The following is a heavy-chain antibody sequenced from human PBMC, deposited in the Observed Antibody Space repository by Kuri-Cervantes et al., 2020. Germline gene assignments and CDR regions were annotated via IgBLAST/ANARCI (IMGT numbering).Heavy chain of an antibody. D-gene: IGHD3-22*01. CDR1: GYTLTELS. V-gene: IGHV1-24*01. J-gene: IGHJ3*02. CDR3: ARDTRPYYYDSNAFDI. Sequence: ASVKVSCKVSGYTLTELSMHWVRQAPGKGLEWMGGFDPEDGETIYAQKFQGRVTITADESTSTAYMELRSLRSDDTAVYYCARDTRPYYYDSNAFDIWGQGTMVTVSS. CDR2: FDPEDGET.